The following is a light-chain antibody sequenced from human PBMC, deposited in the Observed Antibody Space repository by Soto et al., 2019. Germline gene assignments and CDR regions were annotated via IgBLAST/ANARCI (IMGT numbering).Light chain of an antibody. CDR2: EVS. CDR1: SSDLGGYSY. CDR3: SSYAGSNNVV. Sequence: QSALTQPPSASGSPGQSVTISCTGSSSDLGGYSYVSWYQQHPGKAPKLMIYEVSKRPSGVPDRFSGSKSGSTASLTVSGLQAEDEADYCCSSYAGSNNVVFGGGTKLTVL. V-gene: IGLV2-8*01. J-gene: IGLJ2*01.